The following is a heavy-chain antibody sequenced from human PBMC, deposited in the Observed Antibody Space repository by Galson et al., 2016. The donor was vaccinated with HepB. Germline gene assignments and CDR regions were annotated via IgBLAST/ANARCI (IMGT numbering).Heavy chain of an antibody. V-gene: IGHV1-46*01. CDR3: MSDVYCSGGSCSIP. D-gene: IGHD2-15*01. CDR1: GYTFTSYY. CDR2: LNPHGGPI. Sequence: SVKVSCKASGYTFTSYYIHWVRQAPGQGLEWLGVLNPHGGPIIYAQKFRGRVTMTRDTSTSTDYMELNSLRSEDTALYYCMSDVYCSGGSCSIPWGQGTLVTVSS. J-gene: IGHJ5*02.